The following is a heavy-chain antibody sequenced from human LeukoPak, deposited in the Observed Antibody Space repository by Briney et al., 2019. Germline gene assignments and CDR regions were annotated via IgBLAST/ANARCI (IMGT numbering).Heavy chain of an antibody. Sequence: SQTLSLTYTVSGGSLNSGGYYWSWLRQHPGKGLEWIGYIYYSGSTYYNPSLKSRVTISVDTSKSQSSLNLSSVTPADTAVYNCARDSYDSSGDFEYFQHWGQGTLVTVSS. CDR2: IYYSGST. CDR1: GGSLNSGGYY. CDR3: ARDSYDSSGDFEYFQH. V-gene: IGHV4-31*03. J-gene: IGHJ1*01. D-gene: IGHD3-22*01.